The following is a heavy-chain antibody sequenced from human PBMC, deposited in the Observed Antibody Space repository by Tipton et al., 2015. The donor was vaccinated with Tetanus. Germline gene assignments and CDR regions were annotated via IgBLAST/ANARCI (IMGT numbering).Heavy chain of an antibody. CDR1: GGSISSGDFH. D-gene: IGHD3-22*01. J-gene: IGHJ3*02. CDR3: ARRGDYVFYYESSGYLWGAAFDI. V-gene: IGHV4-30-4*01. CDR2: IYYSGST. Sequence: LRLSCTVSGGSISSGDFHWSWIRQPPGKGLEWIGYIYYSGSTYSNPSLKSRVTISMDTSKNQFSLKLNSVTAADTAVYYCARRGDYVFYYESSGYLWGAAFDIWGQGTMVSVSA.